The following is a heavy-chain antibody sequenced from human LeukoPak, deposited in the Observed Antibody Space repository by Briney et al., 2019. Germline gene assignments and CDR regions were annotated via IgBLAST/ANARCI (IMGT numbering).Heavy chain of an antibody. Sequence: GGSLRLSCAASGFTFSSYAMSWVRQAPGKGLELVSGISGSGGTTYYADSVKGRFTISRDNSKNTLYLQLNSLRTEDTAIYYCAKDLTYYYDSTGYYFDYWGQGTLVTVSS. CDR2: ISGSGGTT. CDR1: GFTFSSYA. D-gene: IGHD3-22*01. J-gene: IGHJ4*02. CDR3: AKDLTYYYDSTGYYFDY. V-gene: IGHV3-23*01.